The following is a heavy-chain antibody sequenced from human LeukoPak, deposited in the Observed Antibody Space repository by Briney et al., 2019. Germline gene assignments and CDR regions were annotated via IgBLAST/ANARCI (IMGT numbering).Heavy chain of an antibody. D-gene: IGHD3-3*01. V-gene: IGHV3-23*01. CDR1: GFTFSSYG. J-gene: IGHJ3*02. CDR2: ISGSGGST. CDR3: ARQLSLRFLEWFDAFDI. Sequence: GGSLRLSCAASGFTFSSYGMSWVRQAPGKGLEWVSAISGSGGSTYYADSVKGRFTISRDNSKNTLYLQMNSLRAEDTAVYYCARQLSLRFLEWFDAFDIWGQGTMVTVSS.